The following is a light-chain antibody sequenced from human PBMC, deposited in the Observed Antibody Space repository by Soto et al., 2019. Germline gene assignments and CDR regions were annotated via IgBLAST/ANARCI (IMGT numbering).Light chain of an antibody. V-gene: IGLV2-14*03. Sequence: QAASVSGSPGQSITISCAGTSSDIGGSNYVSWYQQHPGKAPKLMIYGVGNRPSGVSNRFSGSKSGNTASLTISGLQAEDEADYFCYSSRSSSSTFYVFGTGTKLTVL. J-gene: IGLJ1*01. CDR1: SSDIGGSNY. CDR2: GVG. CDR3: YSSRSSSSTFYV.